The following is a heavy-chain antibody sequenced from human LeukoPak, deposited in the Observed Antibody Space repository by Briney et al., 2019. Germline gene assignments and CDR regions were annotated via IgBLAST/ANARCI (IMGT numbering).Heavy chain of an antibody. CDR1: GFTFRDYN. V-gene: IGHV3-11*01. J-gene: IGHJ4*02. CDR3: AREKRHSSGWTGDY. CDR2: ISSSGSTI. D-gene: IGHD6-19*01. Sequence: GGSLRLSCAASGFTFRDYNMNWVRQAPGKGLEWVSYISSSGSTIYYADSVKGRFTISRDNAKNSLYLQMNSLRAEDTAVYYCAREKRHSSGWTGDYWGQGTLVTVSS.